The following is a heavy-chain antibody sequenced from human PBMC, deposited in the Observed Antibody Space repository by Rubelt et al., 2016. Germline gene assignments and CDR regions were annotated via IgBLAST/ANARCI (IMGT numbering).Heavy chain of an antibody. CDR2: IFPGDSDT. V-gene: IGHV5-51*01. CDR1: GYNFANDW. CDR3: ARHKTGTNDV. J-gene: IGHJ4*02. Sequence: EVQLVQSGAEVKKPGESLKISCRGSGYNFANDWIGWVRQMPGKGLEWVGLIFPGDSDTRYSPSCQGQVTISADMSINTAYLQWDSRKASDTAIDYCARHKTGTNDVWGQGTLVTVSS. D-gene: IGHD1-1*01.